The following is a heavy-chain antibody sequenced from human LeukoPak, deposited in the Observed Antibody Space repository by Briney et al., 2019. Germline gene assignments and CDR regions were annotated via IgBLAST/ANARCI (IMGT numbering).Heavy chain of an antibody. CDR2: IIPIFGTA. Sequence: SVKVSCKASGGTFSSHAISWVRQAPGQGLEWMGGIIPIFGTANYAQKFQGRVTITADESTSTAYMELSSLRSEDTAVYYCAAQGIAVAGTRDDAFDIWGQGTMVTVSS. V-gene: IGHV1-69*13. D-gene: IGHD6-19*01. CDR3: AAQGIAVAGTRDDAFDI. J-gene: IGHJ3*02. CDR1: GGTFSSHA.